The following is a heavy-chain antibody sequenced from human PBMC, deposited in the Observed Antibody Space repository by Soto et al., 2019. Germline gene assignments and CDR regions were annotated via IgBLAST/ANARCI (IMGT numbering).Heavy chain of an antibody. CDR1: GYNFRKYG. V-gene: IGHV1-18*01. D-gene: IGHD4-17*01. CDR2: ISAHTGDT. Sequence: QVQLVQSGAEVKKPGASVKVSCRASGYNFRKYGVSWVREAPGQGLEWMGWISAHTGDTKFSEKVQGRGTLTTDTSTSTVFMELRSLRSDDSAVYYCARDEFSSGDGVYYYYGMDVWGQGTAVTVSS. J-gene: IGHJ6*02. CDR3: ARDEFSSGDGVYYYYGMDV.